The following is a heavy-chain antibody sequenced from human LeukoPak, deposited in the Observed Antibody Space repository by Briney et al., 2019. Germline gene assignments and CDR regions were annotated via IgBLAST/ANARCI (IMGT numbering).Heavy chain of an antibody. CDR3: ARLGYYDSSGYFSYDPLFDY. V-gene: IGHV4-39*01. CDR1: GGSISTYY. Sequence: SETLSFTCTVSGGSISTYYWGWIRQPPGKGLEWIGSIYYSGSTYYNPSLKSRVTISVDTSKNQFSLKLSSVTAADTAVYYCARLGYYDSSGYFSYDPLFDYWGQGTLVIVSS. CDR2: IYYSGST. J-gene: IGHJ4*02. D-gene: IGHD3-22*01.